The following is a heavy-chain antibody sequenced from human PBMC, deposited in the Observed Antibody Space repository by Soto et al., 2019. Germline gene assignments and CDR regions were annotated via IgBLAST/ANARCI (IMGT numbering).Heavy chain of an antibody. D-gene: IGHD6-19*01. Sequence: EVQLLESGGGLVQPGGSLRLSCAASGFTFSNYAMSWVRQAPGKGLEWVSAISGSGGGTHYADSVKGRLTISRDNSENTLYLQMNSLRAEDTAVYYCAKGGLTVAGPGAFDYWGQGTLVTVSS. J-gene: IGHJ4*02. CDR1: GFTFSNYA. V-gene: IGHV3-23*01. CDR2: ISGSGGGT. CDR3: AKGGLTVAGPGAFDY.